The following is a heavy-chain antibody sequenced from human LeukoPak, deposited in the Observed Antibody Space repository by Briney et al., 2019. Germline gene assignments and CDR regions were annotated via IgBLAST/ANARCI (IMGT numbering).Heavy chain of an antibody. J-gene: IGHJ6*03. V-gene: IGHV3-48*04. CDR1: GFTFSSYS. D-gene: IGHD3-22*01. CDR2: ISSSSSTI. Sequence: GGSLRLSCAASGFTFSSYSMNWVRQAPGKGLEWVSYISSSSSTIYYADSVKGRFTISRDNAKNSLYLQMNSLRAEDTAVYYCARGHITMIVVENYYMDVWGKGTTVTISS. CDR3: ARGHITMIVVENYYMDV.